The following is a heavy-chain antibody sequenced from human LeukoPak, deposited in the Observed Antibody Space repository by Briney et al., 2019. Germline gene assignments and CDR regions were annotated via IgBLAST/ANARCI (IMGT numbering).Heavy chain of an antibody. CDR1: GYTFTGYY. V-gene: IGHV1-46*01. CDR3: ARWSSDWENNYFDP. D-gene: IGHD6-19*01. J-gene: IGHJ5*02. CDR2: INPSGGST. Sequence: ASVKGSCKASGYTFTGYYIHWVRQAPGQGLEWMGIINPSGGSTSYTQKFQGRVTLTGDTSTSTVYMELSSLTSEDTAVYYCARWSSDWENNYFDPWGQGILVTVSS.